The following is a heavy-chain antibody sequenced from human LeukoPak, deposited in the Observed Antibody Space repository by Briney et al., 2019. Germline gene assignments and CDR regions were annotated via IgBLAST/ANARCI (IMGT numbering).Heavy chain of an antibody. J-gene: IGHJ4*02. D-gene: IGHD1-26*01. V-gene: IGHV3-30-3*01. CDR3: ARGSIGEPYDY. Sequence: GGSLRLSCAASGFTFSSYAMHWVRQAPGKGLEWVAVISYDGSNKYYADSVKGRFTISRDNSKSTLYLQMNSLRAEDTAVYYCARGSIGEPYDYWGQGTLVTVSS. CDR2: ISYDGSNK. CDR1: GFTFSSYA.